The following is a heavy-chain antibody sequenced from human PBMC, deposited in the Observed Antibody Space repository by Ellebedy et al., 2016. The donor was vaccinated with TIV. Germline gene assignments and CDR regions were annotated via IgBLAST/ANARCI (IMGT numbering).Heavy chain of an antibody. CDR1: GFSVSRNY. D-gene: IGHD5-12*01. V-gene: IGHV3-53*05. J-gene: IGHJ4*02. CDR2: VYSAGST. CDR3: AREISGHRRLSH. Sequence: GGSLRLSCAASGFSVSRNYMSWVRQAPGKGLEWVSVVYSAGSTYYADSVKGRFTISRDSSKNILYLQMNSLKVEDTAVYFCAREISGHRRLSHWGQGTLVTVS.